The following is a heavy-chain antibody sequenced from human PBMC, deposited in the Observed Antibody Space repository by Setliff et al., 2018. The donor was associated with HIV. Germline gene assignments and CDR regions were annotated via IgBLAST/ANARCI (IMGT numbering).Heavy chain of an antibody. CDR3: ASSITVAAGRSHYYYAMDV. J-gene: IGHJ6*04. CDR2: IYPADSDT. D-gene: IGHD1-20*01. V-gene: IGHV5-51*01. Sequence: PGESLKISCKGSGYSFTSYWIGWVRQMSGKGLEWMGIIYPADSDTRYSPSFQGRVTISADKSISTAYLQWSSLKASDTAMYYCASSITVAAGRSHYYYAMDVWGKGTTVTVSS. CDR1: GYSFTSYW.